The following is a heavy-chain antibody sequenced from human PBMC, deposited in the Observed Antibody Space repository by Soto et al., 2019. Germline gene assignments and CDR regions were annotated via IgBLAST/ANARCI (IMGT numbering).Heavy chain of an antibody. CDR3: ARGPDYDILTGYQYYYYMDV. CDR2: INHSGST. J-gene: IGHJ6*03. Sequence: SETLSLTCAVYGGSFSGYYWSWIRQPPGKGLEWIGEINHSGSTNYNPSLKSRVTISVDTSKNQFSLKLSSVTAADTAVYYCARGPDYDILTGYQYYYYMDVWGKGTTVTVSS. CDR1: GGSFSGYY. D-gene: IGHD3-9*01. V-gene: IGHV4-34*01.